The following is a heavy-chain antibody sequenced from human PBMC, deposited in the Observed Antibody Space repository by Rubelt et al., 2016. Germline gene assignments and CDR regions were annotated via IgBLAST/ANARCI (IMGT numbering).Heavy chain of an antibody. Sequence: SGNTNYNPSLKSRVTISVDTSKNQFSLKLSSVTAADTAVYYCASLAAAGYYYYYMDVWGKGTTVTVSS. V-gene: IGHV4-59*08. CDR2: SGNT. J-gene: IGHJ6*03. D-gene: IGHD6-13*01. CDR3: ASLAAAGYYYYYMDV.